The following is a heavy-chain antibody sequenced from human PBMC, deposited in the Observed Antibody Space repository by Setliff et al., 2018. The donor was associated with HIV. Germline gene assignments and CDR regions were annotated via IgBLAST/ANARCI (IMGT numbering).Heavy chain of an antibody. D-gene: IGHD5-18*01. V-gene: IGHV4-34*01. CDR3: AREWSYGAFDTFDV. Sequence: PSETLSLTCAVYGGSFSAYYWRWIRQPPGKGLEWIGEFNHSGITNYNPSLKTRVTIMVDTSKNQYSLNLGSVTAADTAVYYCAREWSYGAFDTFDVWGQGTMVTVSS. CDR2: FNHSGIT. CDR1: GGSFSAYY. J-gene: IGHJ3*01.